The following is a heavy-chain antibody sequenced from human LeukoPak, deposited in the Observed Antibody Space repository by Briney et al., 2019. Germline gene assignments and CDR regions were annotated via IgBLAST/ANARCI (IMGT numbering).Heavy chain of an antibody. D-gene: IGHD6-6*01. Sequence: GGSLRLSCAASGFTFSSYSMNWVRQAPGKGLEWVSGISWNSGSIGYADSVKGRFTISRDNAKNSLYLQMNSLRAEDMALYYCAKSTSSIAARPNDYFDYWGQGTLVTVSS. CDR3: AKSTSSIAARPNDYFDY. J-gene: IGHJ4*02. CDR2: ISWNSGSI. V-gene: IGHV3-9*03. CDR1: GFTFSSYS.